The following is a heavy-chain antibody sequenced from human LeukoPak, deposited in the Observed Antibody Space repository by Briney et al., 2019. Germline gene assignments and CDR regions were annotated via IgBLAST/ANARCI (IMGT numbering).Heavy chain of an antibody. V-gene: IGHV3-7*03. CDR2: IKRDGSDK. D-gene: IGHD5-12*01. J-gene: IGHJ1*01. CDR3: ARYSGYGGAEYFQH. Sequence: GGSLRLSCAASGFTFSSYWMSWVRQAPGKGLEWVANIKRDGSDKCYVDSVKGRFTTSRDNAKNLLYLQMNSLRAEDTAVYYCARYSGYGGAEYFQHWGQGTLVTVSS. CDR1: GFTFSSYW.